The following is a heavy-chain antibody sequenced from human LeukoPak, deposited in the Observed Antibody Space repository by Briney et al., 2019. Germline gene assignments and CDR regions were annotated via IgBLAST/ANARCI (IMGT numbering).Heavy chain of an antibody. J-gene: IGHJ4*02. CDR2: INPSSGGT. V-gene: IGHV1-2*02. CDR1: GYTFTGYY. Sequence: GASVKVSRKASGYTFTGYYMHWVRQAPGQGLEWMGWINPSSGGTNYAQKFQGRVTMTGDTSISTAYMELSRLSSDDTAVYFCAGRPDTSMVAIFDYWGQGTLVTISS. D-gene: IGHD5-18*01. CDR3: AGRPDTSMVAIFDY.